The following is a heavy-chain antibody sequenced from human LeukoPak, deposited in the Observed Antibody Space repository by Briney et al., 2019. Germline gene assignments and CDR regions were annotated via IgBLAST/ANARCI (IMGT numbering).Heavy chain of an antibody. CDR1: GFTFSSYG. CDR3: ANLNPLVGAFDI. D-gene: IGHD1-26*01. CDR2: ISYDGSNK. Sequence: PGGSLRLSCAASGFTFSSYGMHWVRQAPGKGLEWVAVISYDGSNKYYADSVKGRFTISRDNSKNTLYLQMNSLRAEDTAVYYCANLNPLVGAFDIWGRGTMVTVSS. J-gene: IGHJ3*02. V-gene: IGHV3-30*18.